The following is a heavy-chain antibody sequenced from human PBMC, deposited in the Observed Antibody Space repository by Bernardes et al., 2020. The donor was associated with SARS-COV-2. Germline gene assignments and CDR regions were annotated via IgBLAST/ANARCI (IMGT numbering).Heavy chain of an antibody. D-gene: IGHD5-12*01. V-gene: IGHV3-23*01. CDR1: GFTFHNYA. CDR3: TNGGYSANFGTDY. CDR2: VSGDGLTT. J-gene: IGHJ4*02. Sequence: GGSLRLSCVASGFTFHNYAMNWVRQAPGKGLEWVSAVSGDGLTTYYADSVKGRFTISRDNSQNSLFLHMRSLRVEDTAVYYCTNGGYSANFGTDYWGQGTLVTVSS.